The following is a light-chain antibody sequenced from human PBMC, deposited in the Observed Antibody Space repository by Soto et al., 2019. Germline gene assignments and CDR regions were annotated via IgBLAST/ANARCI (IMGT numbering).Light chain of an antibody. Sequence: EVVITQSPTTLTVSPGERATLSCRASPAVSNKYLTWYQQKPGQPPRLLTYGASSRATGVPDRFSGSGSGTDFTLTISRLEPEDFAMYYCQHYGASRWTFGQGTKVDIK. J-gene: IGKJ1*01. V-gene: IGKV3-20*01. CDR1: PAVSNKY. CDR2: GAS. CDR3: QHYGASRWT.